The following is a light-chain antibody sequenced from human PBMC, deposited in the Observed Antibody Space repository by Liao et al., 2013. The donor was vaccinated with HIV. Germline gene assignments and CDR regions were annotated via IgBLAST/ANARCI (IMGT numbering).Light chain of an antibody. CDR2: YDS. J-gene: IGLJ2*01. CDR3: QAWDRTTVV. V-gene: IGLV3-21*01. CDR1: NIGSKS. Sequence: SYVLTQPPSVSVAPGKTARITCGGNNIGSKSVHWYQQKPGQAPVLVIYYDSDRPSGIPERFSGSNSGNTATLTISGTQAMDEADYYCQAWDRTTVVFGGGTKLTAL.